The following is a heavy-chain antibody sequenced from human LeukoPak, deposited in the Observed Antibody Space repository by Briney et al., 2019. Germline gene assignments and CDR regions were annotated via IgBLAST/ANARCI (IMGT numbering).Heavy chain of an antibody. CDR2: ISSSGSTI. CDR3: ARDPSTFWSGLYYFDY. CDR1: RFTFRTYW. D-gene: IGHD3-3*01. V-gene: IGHV3-11*01. Sequence: GGSLRLSCAASRFTFRTYWMSWVRQAPGKGLEWVSYISSSGSTIYYADSVKGRFTISRDNAKNSLYLQMNSLRAEDTAVYYCARDPSTFWSGLYYFDYWGQGTLVTVSS. J-gene: IGHJ4*02.